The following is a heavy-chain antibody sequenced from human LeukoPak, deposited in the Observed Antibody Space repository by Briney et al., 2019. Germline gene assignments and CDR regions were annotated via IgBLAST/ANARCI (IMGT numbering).Heavy chain of an antibody. CDR3: ARGPGVYYYYYYMDV. J-gene: IGHJ6*03. D-gene: IGHD3-10*01. V-gene: IGHV1-24*01. Sequence: HWASVKVSCKVSGYTLTELSMHWVRQAPGKGLEWMGGFDPEDGETIYAQKFQGRVTMTEDTSTDTAYMELSSLRSEDTAVYYCARGPGVYYYYYYMDVWGKGTTVTISS. CDR1: GYTLTELS. CDR2: FDPEDGET.